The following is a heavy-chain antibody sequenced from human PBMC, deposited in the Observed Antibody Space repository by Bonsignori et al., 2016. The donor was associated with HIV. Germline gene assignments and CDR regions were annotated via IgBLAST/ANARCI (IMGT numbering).Heavy chain of an antibody. CDR2: IYSGGSST. CDR3: AKVEKGYGGNPPLDY. D-gene: IGHD4-23*01. J-gene: IGHJ4*02. V-gene: IGHV3-23*03. Sequence: WIRQPPGKGLEWVSVIYSGGSSTYYADSVKGRFTISRDNSKNTLYLQMNSLRAEDTAVYYCAKVEKGYGGNPPLDYWGQGTLVTVSS.